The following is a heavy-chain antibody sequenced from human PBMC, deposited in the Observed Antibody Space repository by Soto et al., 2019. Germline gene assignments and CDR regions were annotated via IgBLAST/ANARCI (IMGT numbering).Heavy chain of an antibody. V-gene: IGHV1-2*02. Sequence: ASVKVSCKASGYTFTDYYMHWVRQAPGQGLEWMGWINPKTGGTNYVQKFQGRVTMTRDTSITTAYMELSRLRSDDTAVYYCARDVVGSDYPDYWGQGTQVTVSS. CDR1: GYTFTDYY. J-gene: IGHJ4*02. CDR3: ARDVVGSDYPDY. CDR2: INPKTGGT. D-gene: IGHD4-17*01.